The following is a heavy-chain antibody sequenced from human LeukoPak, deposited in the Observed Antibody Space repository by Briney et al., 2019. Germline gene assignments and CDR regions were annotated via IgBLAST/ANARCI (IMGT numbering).Heavy chain of an antibody. Sequence: PGGSLRLSCAASGFTFDDYAMHWVRQAPGKGLEWVSGISWNSGSIGYADSVKGRFTISRDNAKNSLYLQMNSLRAEDTALYYCAKGLYDVGDAFDIWGQGTMVTVSS. CDR1: GFTFDDYA. CDR3: AKGLYDVGDAFDI. V-gene: IGHV3-9*01. CDR2: ISWNSGSI. D-gene: IGHD2-8*01. J-gene: IGHJ3*02.